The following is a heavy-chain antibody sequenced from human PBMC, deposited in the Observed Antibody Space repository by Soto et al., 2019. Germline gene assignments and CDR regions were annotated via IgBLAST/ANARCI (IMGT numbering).Heavy chain of an antibody. V-gene: IGHV3-23*01. J-gene: IGHJ4*02. Sequence: EVYLLESGGGLVQPGGSLRLSCAASGFTFSSYAMTWVRQAPGKGLEWVSAISYSGGSTYYADSVKGRFTISRDNFKNTLSLQMNSLRAEDTAVYYCAKDLDCTSTSCDPPTFEYWGQGTLVTVSS. CDR3: AKDLDCTSTSCDPPTFEY. CDR2: ISYSGGST. CDR1: GFTFSSYA. D-gene: IGHD2-2*01.